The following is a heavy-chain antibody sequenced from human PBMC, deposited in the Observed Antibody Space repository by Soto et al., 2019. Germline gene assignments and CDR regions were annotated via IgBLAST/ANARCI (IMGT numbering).Heavy chain of an antibody. CDR3: ARDLAVSLLWFGEPGGVFDY. Sequence: HPGGSLRLSCAASGFTFSSYGMHWVRQAPGKGLEWVAVIWYDGSNKYYADSVKGRFTISRDNSKNTLYLQMNSLRAEDTAVYYCARDLAVSLLWFGEPGGVFDYWGQGTLVTVSS. D-gene: IGHD3-10*01. CDR2: IWYDGSNK. J-gene: IGHJ4*02. V-gene: IGHV3-33*01. CDR1: GFTFSSYG.